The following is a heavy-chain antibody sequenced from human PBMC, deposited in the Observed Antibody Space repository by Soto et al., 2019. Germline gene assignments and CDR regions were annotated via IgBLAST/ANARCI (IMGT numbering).Heavy chain of an antibody. V-gene: IGHV1-2*04. J-gene: IGHJ4*02. Sequence: GASVKVSCKASGYTFTGYYMHWVRQAPGQGLEWMGWINPNSGGTNYAQKFQGWVTMTTDTSTSTAYMELRSLRSDDTAVYYCAREDVLRYFGLFDYWGQGTLVTVSS. CDR1: GYTFTGYY. CDR3: AREDVLRYFGLFDY. D-gene: IGHD3-9*01. CDR2: INPNSGGT.